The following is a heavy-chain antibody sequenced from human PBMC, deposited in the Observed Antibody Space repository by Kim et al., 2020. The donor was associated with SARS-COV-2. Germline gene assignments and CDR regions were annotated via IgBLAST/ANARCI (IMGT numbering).Heavy chain of an antibody. J-gene: IGHJ4*02. CDR1: GYTFTNYK. D-gene: IGHD1-26*01. Sequence: DSVKVSCKASGYTFTNYKMHWVRQAPGQGLEWMGILTPIDGATTYAQKFQGRVTLTRDTSTSTVYMELGSLGSGDTAVYYCARDTTKWSFDYWGQGTLVTVSS. CDR3: ARDTTKWSFDY. V-gene: IGHV1-46*01. CDR2: LTPIDGAT.